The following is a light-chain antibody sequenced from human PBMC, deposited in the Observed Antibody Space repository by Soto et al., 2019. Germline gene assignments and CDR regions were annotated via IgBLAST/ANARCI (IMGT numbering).Light chain of an antibody. CDR2: GAF. V-gene: IGKV3-15*01. CDR3: QQYYSYPLT. CDR1: QSMTTK. Sequence: EIVVTHSPGTLSMPPGPGVTLSCRASQSMTTKLAWYQQKPGQDPRLLIHGAFTRATGIPARFSGSGSGTDFTLTIICLQSEDFATYYCQQYYSYPLTFGQGTRLEIK. J-gene: IGKJ5*01.